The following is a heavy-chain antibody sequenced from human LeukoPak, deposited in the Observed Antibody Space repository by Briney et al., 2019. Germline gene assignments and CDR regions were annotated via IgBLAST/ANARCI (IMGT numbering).Heavy chain of an antibody. CDR3: ARGYCSGATCYSAGY. J-gene: IGHJ4*02. Sequence: GGSLRLSCAASGFTLSNYEMTWFRQAPGKGLKGVSYISSNGNTLYYADSVKGRFTISRDNAKNSLYLQMNSLRAEDTAVYYCARGYCSGATCYSAGYWGQGTLVTVSS. D-gene: IGHD2-15*01. V-gene: IGHV3-48*03. CDR2: ISSNGNTL. CDR1: GFTLSNYE.